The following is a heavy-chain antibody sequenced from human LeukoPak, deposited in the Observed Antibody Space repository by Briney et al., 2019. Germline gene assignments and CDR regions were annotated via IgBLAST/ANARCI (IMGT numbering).Heavy chain of an antibody. J-gene: IGHJ4*02. Sequence: PSETLSLTCTVSGDPISSYSNYKWSWIRQPPGKGLEWIGYIYYHGSTDYNPSLKSRVTISVDTSKNQFSLKLSSVTATDTAVYYCATTLPGIAAAGQGYWGQGTLVTVSS. CDR1: GDPISSYSNYK. CDR2: IYYHGST. D-gene: IGHD6-13*01. V-gene: IGHV4-31*03. CDR3: ATTLPGIAAAGQGY.